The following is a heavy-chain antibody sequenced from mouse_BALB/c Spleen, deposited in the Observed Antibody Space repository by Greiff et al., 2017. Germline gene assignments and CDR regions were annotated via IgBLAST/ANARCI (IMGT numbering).Heavy chain of an antibody. CDR1: GFNIKDTY. Sequence: VQLQQSGAELVKPGASVKLSCTASGFNIKDTYMHWVKQRPEQGLEWIGRIDPANGNTKYNPKFQGKATITADTYSNTAYLQLSSLTSEDTAVYYCAGIYYGYDGGYYLDYWGQGTTLTVSS. CDR2: IDPANGNT. V-gene: IGHV14-3*02. D-gene: IGHD2-2*01. J-gene: IGHJ2*01. CDR3: AGIYYGYDGGYYLDY.